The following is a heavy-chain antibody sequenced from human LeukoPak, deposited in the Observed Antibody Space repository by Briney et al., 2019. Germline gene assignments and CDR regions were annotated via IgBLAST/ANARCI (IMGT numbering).Heavy chain of an antibody. D-gene: IGHD5-12*01. Sequence: SETLSLTCTVSGYSISSGYYWGWIRQPPGKGLEWIGVYHVGTTDYNPSLKSRVTISLDTSNNQFSLKFNSVTAADTAVYYCARALATMFFDYWGQGTLVTVST. J-gene: IGHJ4*02. CDR1: GYSISSGYY. CDR2: VYHVGTT. V-gene: IGHV4-38-2*02. CDR3: ARALATMFFDY.